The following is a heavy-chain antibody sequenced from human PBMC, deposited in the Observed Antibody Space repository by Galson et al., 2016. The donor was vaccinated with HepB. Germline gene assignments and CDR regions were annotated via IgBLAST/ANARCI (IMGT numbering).Heavy chain of an antibody. V-gene: IGHV3-33*01. J-gene: IGHJ4*02. D-gene: IGHD4-17*01. Sequence: SLRLSCAASGFTFNSYGMHWVRQAPGKGLEWVALVWYDEINKFYRDSVKGRFTISRDNSKNTLYLQMNNLRAEDTAVYYCASGTTMTPDYSDYWGQGTLVTVSS. CDR1: GFTFNSYG. CDR2: VWYDEINK. CDR3: ASGTTMTPDYSDY.